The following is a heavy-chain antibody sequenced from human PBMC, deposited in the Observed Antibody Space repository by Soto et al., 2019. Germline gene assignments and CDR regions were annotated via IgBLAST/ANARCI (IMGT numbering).Heavy chain of an antibody. J-gene: IGHJ4*02. CDR3: ARGSYYYDSSGYYYVGDFDY. CDR2: IYHSGST. D-gene: IGHD3-22*01. CDR1: GGSISSSNL. V-gene: IGHV4-4*02. Sequence: SETLSLTCAVSGGSISSSNLWSWVRQPPGKGLEWIGEIYHSGSTNYNPSLKSRVTISVDKSKNQFSLKLSSVTAADTAVYYCARGSYYYDSSGYYYVGDFDYWGQGTLVTVS.